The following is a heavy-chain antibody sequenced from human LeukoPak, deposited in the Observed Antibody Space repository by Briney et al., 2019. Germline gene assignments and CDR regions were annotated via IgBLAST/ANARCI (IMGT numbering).Heavy chain of an antibody. CDR2: INPNSGGT. D-gene: IGHD3-3*01. CDR3: AREYYDFWSGYYTGCDY. Sequence: ASVKVSCKASGYTFTGYYMHWVRQAPGQGLEWVGWINPNSGGTNYAQKFQGRVTMTRDTSISTAYMELSRLRSDDTAVYYCAREYYDFWSGYYTGCDYWGQGTLVTVSS. J-gene: IGHJ4*02. V-gene: IGHV1-2*02. CDR1: GYTFTGYY.